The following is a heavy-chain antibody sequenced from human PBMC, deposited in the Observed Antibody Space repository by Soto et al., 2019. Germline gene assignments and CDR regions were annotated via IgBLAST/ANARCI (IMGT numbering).Heavy chain of an antibody. Sequence: GGSLRLSCAASGLTFTRYSMNWVRQAPGKGLEWVSSISSTTNYIYYGDSMKGRFTISRDNAKNSLYLEMNSLRAEDTAVYYCAREAEDLTSNFDYWGQGTLVTVSS. V-gene: IGHV3-21*06. CDR2: ISSTTNYI. CDR1: GLTFTRYS. J-gene: IGHJ4*02. CDR3: AREAEDLTSNFDY.